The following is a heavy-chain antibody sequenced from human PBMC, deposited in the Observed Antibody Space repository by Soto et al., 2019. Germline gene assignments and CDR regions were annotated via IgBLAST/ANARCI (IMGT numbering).Heavy chain of an antibody. D-gene: IGHD6-6*01. V-gene: IGHV5-10-1*01. CDR2: IDPSDSYT. CDR1: GYSFTSYW. CDR3: ASSYSSSSSGGYGMDV. J-gene: IGHJ6*02. Sequence: GESLKISCKGSGYSFTSYWISWVRQMPGKGLEWMGRIDPSDSYTNYSPSFQGHVTISADKSISTAYLQWSSLKASDTAMYCCASSYSSSSSGGYGMDVWGQGTTVTVSS.